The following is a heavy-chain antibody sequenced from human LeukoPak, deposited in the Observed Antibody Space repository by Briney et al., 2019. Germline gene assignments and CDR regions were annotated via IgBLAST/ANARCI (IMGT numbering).Heavy chain of an antibody. CDR3: AVSPSRRYSSSGSPGDWFDP. J-gene: IGHJ5*02. D-gene: IGHD6-13*01. Sequence: ASVKVSCKASGGTLSSYAISWVRQAPGQGLEWMGGIIPIFGTANYAQKFQGRVTITTDESTSTAYMELSSLRSEDTAVYYCAVSPSRRYSSSGSPGDWFDPWGQGTLVTVSS. CDR2: IIPIFGTA. V-gene: IGHV1-69*05. CDR1: GGTLSSYA.